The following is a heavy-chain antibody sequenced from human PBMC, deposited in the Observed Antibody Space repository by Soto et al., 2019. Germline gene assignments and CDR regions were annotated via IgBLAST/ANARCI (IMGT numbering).Heavy chain of an antibody. D-gene: IGHD2-15*01. CDR1: GFTFSSYG. V-gene: IGHV3-30*18. Sequence: PGGSLRLSCAASGFTFSSYGMHWVRQAPGKGLEWVAVISYDGSNKYYADSVKGRFTISRDNSKNTLYLQMNSLRAEDTAVYYCAKDGEYCSGGSCYSREPPYGMDVWGQGTTVTVSS. CDR3: AKDGEYCSGGSCYSREPPYGMDV. J-gene: IGHJ6*02. CDR2: ISYDGSNK.